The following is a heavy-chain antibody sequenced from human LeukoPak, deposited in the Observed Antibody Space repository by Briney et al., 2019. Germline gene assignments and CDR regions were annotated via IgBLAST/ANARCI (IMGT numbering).Heavy chain of an antibody. CDR3: AREANYESIEYSGAFDI. Sequence: GGSLRLSCAASGFTFSSYWMSWVRQAPGKGLEWVANIKQDGSEKYYVDSVKGRFTISRDNAKNSLYLQMNSLRAEDTAVYYCAREANYESIEYSGAFDIWGQGTMVTVSS. CDR1: GFTFSSYW. V-gene: IGHV3-7*01. J-gene: IGHJ3*02. CDR2: IKQDGSEK. D-gene: IGHD3-22*01.